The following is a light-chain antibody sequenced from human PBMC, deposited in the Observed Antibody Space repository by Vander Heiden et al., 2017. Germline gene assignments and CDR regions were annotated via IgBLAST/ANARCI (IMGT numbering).Light chain of an antibody. CDR1: QSVSSSY. CDR3: QQYYRSPLT. J-gene: IGKJ4*01. CDR2: GAS. Sequence: DIVFTQSPDTLSLSPGERATLSCRATQSVSSSYLAWYQQKPGQSPRLLIYGASSRAAGIPDRFSGSGSGTDFALTISRLEPEDFAVYFCQQYYRSPLTFGGGTKVEIK. V-gene: IGKV3-20*01.